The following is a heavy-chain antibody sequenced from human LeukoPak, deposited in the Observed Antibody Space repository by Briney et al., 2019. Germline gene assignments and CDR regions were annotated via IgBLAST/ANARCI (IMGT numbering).Heavy chain of an antibody. J-gene: IGHJ4*02. CDR2: ISSSSSYI. CDR3: AREWQWLVDY. Sequence: GGSLRLSCAASGFTFNRNAISWVRQAPGKGLEWVSSISSSSSYIYYADSVKGRFTISRDNAKNSLYLQMNSLRAEDTAVYYCAREWQWLVDYWGQGTLVTVSS. V-gene: IGHV3-21*01. D-gene: IGHD6-19*01. CDR1: GFTFNRNA.